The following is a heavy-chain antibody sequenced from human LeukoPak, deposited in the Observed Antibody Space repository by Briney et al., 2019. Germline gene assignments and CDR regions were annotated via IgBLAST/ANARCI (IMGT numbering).Heavy chain of an antibody. CDR1: GFTFSSYA. CDR3: AKEVQGYSSSWYNWFDP. V-gene: IGHV3-23*01. D-gene: IGHD6-13*01. CDR2: ISGSGGST. Sequence: GGSLRLSCAASGFTFSSYAMSWVRQAPGKGLEWVSAISGSGGSTYYADSVKGRFTISRDNSKNTLYLQMNSLRAEDTAVYYCAKEVQGYSSSWYNWFDPWGQGTLVTVSS. J-gene: IGHJ5*02.